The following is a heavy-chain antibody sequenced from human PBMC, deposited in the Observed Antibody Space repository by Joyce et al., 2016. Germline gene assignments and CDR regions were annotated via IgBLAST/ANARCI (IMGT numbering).Heavy chain of an antibody. D-gene: IGHD3-22*01. CDR2: ISHDGNNR. J-gene: IGHJ6*02. CDR3: AKDRRRITKTVVVAQTGYFYYAMDV. Sequence: QVQLVESGGGVAQPGRSLRLSCAASAVTFSSFGMFWVRQAPGKGLEWVALISHDGNNRKYADDVKGRFTISRDDSKNTLYLDMNSLRVEDTAIYYCAKDRRRITKTVVVAQTGYFYYAMDVWGQGTTVTVSS. CDR1: AVTFSSFG. V-gene: IGHV3-30*18.